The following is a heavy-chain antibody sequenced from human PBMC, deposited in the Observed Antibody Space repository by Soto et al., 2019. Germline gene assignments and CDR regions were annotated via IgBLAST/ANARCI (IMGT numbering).Heavy chain of an antibody. CDR1: GYAFTRYD. V-gene: IGHV1-8*01. CDR3: ARYYDRHWGWFAP. Sequence: QVQLVQSGAEMKKPGASVKVSCKASGYAFTRYDINWVRQATGHGLEWMGWMNPNSGDTGYAQKFQGRVTLTGDTTISTSDMELSILICEDTAVDFSARYYDRHWGWFAPWGQGTLVTVS. CDR2: MNPNSGDT. D-gene: IGHD5-12*01. J-gene: IGHJ5*02.